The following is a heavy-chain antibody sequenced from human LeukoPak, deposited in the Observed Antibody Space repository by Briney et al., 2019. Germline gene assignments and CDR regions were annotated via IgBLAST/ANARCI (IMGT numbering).Heavy chain of an antibody. V-gene: IGHV1-18*01. CDR2: ITPYNGNT. J-gene: IGHJ4*02. Sequence: ASVKVSCKASGYTFTNFGISWVRQAPGQGLEWMGWITPYNGNTNYAQKLQGRVTLTTDTSTSTAYMELRSLRSDDTAVYYCAATHYDILTGYHSFDYWGQGTLVTVSS. D-gene: IGHD3-9*01. CDR1: GYTFTNFG. CDR3: AATHYDILTGYHSFDY.